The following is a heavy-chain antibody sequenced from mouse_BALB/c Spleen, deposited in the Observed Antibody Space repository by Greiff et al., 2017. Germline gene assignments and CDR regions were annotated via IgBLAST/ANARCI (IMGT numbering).Heavy chain of an antibody. J-gene: IGHJ2*01. Sequence: QVQLQQPGAELVKPGASVKLSCKASGYTFTSYWMHWVKQRPGQGLEWIGEIDPSDSYTNYNQKFKGKATLTVDKSSSTAYMQLSSLTSEDSAVYYGARGYYRYDGRRLDYWGQGTTLTVSS. CDR3: ARGYYRYDGRRLDY. CDR1: GYTFTSYW. D-gene: IGHD2-14*01. V-gene: IGHV1-69*02. CDR2: IDPSDSYT.